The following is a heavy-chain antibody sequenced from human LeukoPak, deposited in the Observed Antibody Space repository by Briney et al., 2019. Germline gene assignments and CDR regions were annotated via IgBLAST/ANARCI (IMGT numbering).Heavy chain of an antibody. CDR2: INTNTENP. CDR1: GYTFTSYA. CDR3: ARMGYCTRATCGGAFDF. Sequence: ASVKVSCKASGYTFTSYAMNWVRQVPGQGLEWMGWINTNTENPAYAQGFTGRFVFSLDTSVSTAYLQINSLKTEDTAVYYCARMGYCTRATCGGAFDFWGQGTLVTVSS. V-gene: IGHV7-4-1*02. D-gene: IGHD2-8*01. J-gene: IGHJ4*02.